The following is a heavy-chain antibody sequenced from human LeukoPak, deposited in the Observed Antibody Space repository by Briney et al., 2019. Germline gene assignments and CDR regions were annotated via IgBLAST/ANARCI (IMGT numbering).Heavy chain of an antibody. CDR3: VRGNYDNRGYSNAFDI. V-gene: IGHV4-59*01. CDR1: GVSISSSY. J-gene: IGHJ3*02. Sequence: SGTLSLTCTVSGVSISSSYWSWIRQPPGKRLEWIGYIYYNGNTNSNPSLKSRVTISVDTSKNQFSLKLSSVTAADTAVYYCVRGNYDNRGYSNAFDIWGQGAMVTVSS. CDR2: IYYNGNT. D-gene: IGHD3-22*01.